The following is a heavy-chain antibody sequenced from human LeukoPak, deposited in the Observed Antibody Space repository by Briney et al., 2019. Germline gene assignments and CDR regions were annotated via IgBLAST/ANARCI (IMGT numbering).Heavy chain of an antibody. Sequence: PSETLSLTCAVSGGSISSSNWWSWVRQPPGKGLEWIGEIYHSGSTNYNPSLKSRVTISVDKSKNQFSLKLSSVAAADTAVYYCARDDRDGQGFDYWGQGTLVTVSS. CDR1: GGSISSSNW. D-gene: IGHD3-22*01. V-gene: IGHV4-4*02. CDR2: IYHSGST. CDR3: ARDDRDGQGFDY. J-gene: IGHJ4*02.